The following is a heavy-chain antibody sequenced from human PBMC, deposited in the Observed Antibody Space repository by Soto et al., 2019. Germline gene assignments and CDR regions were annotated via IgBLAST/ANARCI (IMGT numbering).Heavy chain of an antibody. D-gene: IGHD5-12*01. J-gene: IGHJ4*02. CDR2: IYCTGNT. Sequence: QVQLQESGPGLVKPSQTLSLSCTVSGASINSGDYYWRCIRQPPGKGLEWSGYIYCTGNTVFNPSLMSRFSTSVDTPKNQFSLRLNSVTAADTAVYYCSSLPDGYTSGLDYWGPGTLVTVSS. CDR1: GASINSGDYY. V-gene: IGHV4-30-4*01. CDR3: SSLPDGYTSGLDY.